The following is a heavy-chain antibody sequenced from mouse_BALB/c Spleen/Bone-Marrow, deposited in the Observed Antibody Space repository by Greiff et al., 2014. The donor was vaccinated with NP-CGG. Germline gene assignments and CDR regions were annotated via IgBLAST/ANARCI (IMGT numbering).Heavy chain of an antibody. CDR1: GYSINSDYA. Sequence: EVKLQESGPGLVKPSQSLSLTCTVTGYSINSDYAWNWIRQFPGNKLEWMGYISYSGSTRYNPSLKSRISITRDTSKNQFFLQLNSVTTEDTATYYCARYDYDGVDYWGQGTTLTVSS. CDR3: ARYDYDGVDY. CDR2: ISYSGST. V-gene: IGHV3-2*02. J-gene: IGHJ2*01. D-gene: IGHD2-4*01.